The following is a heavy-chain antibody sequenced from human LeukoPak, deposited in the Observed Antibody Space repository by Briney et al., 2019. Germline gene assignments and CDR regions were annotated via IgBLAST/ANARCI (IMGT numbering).Heavy chain of an antibody. V-gene: IGHV4-34*01. CDR2: INHSGST. D-gene: IGHD3-22*01. CDR3: ARGIHYYDSSGYYYRIYYFDY. J-gene: IGHJ4*02. Sequence: SETLSLTRAVYGGSFSGYYWSWIRQPPGKGLEWIGEINHSGSTNYNPSLKSRVTISVDTSKNQFSLKLSSVTAADTAVYYCARGIHYYDSSGYYYRIYYFDYWGQGTLVTVSS. CDR1: GGSFSGYY.